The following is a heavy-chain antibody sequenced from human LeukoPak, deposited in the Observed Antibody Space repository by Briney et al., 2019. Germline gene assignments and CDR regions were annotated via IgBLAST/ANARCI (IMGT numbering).Heavy chain of an antibody. CDR1: GGTFSSYA. CDR3: ARASTAMAPFQH. J-gene: IGHJ1*01. CDR2: IIPILGIA. D-gene: IGHD5-18*01. V-gene: IGHV1-69*04. Sequence: ASVKVSCKASGGTFSSYAISWVRQAPGQGLEWMGRIIPILGIANYAQKFQGRVTMTRDTSISTAYMELSRLRSDDTAVYYCARASTAMAPFQHWGQGTLVTVSS.